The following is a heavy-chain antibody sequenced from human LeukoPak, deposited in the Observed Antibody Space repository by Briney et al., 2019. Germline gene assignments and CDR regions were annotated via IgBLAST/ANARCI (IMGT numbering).Heavy chain of an antibody. J-gene: IGHJ6*03. CDR2: VYYSGST. CDR3: ARNGYCSGSYCYGYYYYMDV. Sequence: PSETLSLTCTVSGGSIGTYYWSWIRQPPGKGLEWIGYVYYSGSTNYHPSLKSRVTISVDTSKNQFSLTLSSVTAADTAVYYCARNGYCSGSYCYGYYYYMDVRGTGTTVSVSS. CDR1: GGSIGTYY. V-gene: IGHV4-59*01. D-gene: IGHD2-15*01.